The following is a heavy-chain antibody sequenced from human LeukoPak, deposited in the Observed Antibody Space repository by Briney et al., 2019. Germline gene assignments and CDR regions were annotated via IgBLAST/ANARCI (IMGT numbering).Heavy chain of an antibody. CDR3: AKDEKSGSFYFDY. V-gene: IGHV3-30*02. D-gene: IGHD1-26*01. J-gene: IGHJ4*01. Sequence: GGSLRLSCAASGFTFSSYGMHWVRQAPGKGVEWVAFIRDDGSNKYFADSVKGRFTISRDNSKNTLSLQMNSLRAEDTAVYYCAKDEKSGSFYFDYWGHGTLVTVSS. CDR2: IRDDGSNK. CDR1: GFTFSSYG.